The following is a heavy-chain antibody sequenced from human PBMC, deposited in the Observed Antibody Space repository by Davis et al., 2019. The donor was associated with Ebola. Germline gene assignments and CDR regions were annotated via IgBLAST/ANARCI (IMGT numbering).Heavy chain of an antibody. CDR2: INHSGNT. CDR3: ARTVGATAGRNFDY. Sequence: MPSETLSLTCAVYGGSFSGYYWSWIRQPPGKGLEWIGEINHSGNTNYNPSLKSRVTISVDTSKNQFSLRLSSVTAADTAVYYCARTVGATAGRNFDYWGQGTLVTVSS. J-gene: IGHJ4*02. V-gene: IGHV4-34*01. CDR1: GGSFSGYY. D-gene: IGHD1-26*01.